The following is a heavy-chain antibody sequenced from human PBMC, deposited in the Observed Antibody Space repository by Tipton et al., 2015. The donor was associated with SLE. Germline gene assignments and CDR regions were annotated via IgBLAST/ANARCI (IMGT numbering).Heavy chain of an antibody. CDR3: ARVVYSFSDAFDI. Sequence: TLSLTCTVSGGSISSGSYYWSWIRQPAGKGLEWIGHIYIDGSTNYNPSLKSRVTKSVDTSKNQFSLRLTSLTAADTAVYYCARVVYSFSDAFDIWGQGTLVTVSS. V-gene: IGHV4-61*09. J-gene: IGHJ3*02. CDR2: IYIDGST. CDR1: GGSISSGSYY. D-gene: IGHD6-13*01.